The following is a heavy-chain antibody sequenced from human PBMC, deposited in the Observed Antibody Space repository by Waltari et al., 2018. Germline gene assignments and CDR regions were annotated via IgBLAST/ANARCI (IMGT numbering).Heavy chain of an antibody. D-gene: IGHD1-26*01. CDR1: GGSISSHY. J-gene: IGHJ3*02. Sequence: QVQLQESGPGLVKPSETLSLTCTVSGGSISSHYWSWIRQPPGKGLEWIGYIYYSGSTNYSPSLKSRVTISVDTSKNQFSLKLSSVTAADTAVYYCARLVGAAFDIWGQGTMVTVSS. CDR3: ARLVGAAFDI. CDR2: IYYSGST. V-gene: IGHV4-59*11.